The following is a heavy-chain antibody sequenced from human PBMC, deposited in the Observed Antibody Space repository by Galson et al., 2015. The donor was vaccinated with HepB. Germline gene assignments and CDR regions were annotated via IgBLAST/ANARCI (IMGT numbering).Heavy chain of an antibody. J-gene: IGHJ6*03. CDR2: IIPILGIA. CDR1: GGTFSSYA. V-gene: IGHV1-69*10. D-gene: IGHD6-13*01. CDR3: ARVMAAAGTGHYYYYYYMDV. Sequence: SVKVSCKASGGTFSSYAISWVRQAPGQGLEWMGGIIPILGIANYAQKFQGRVTITADKSTSTAYMELSSLRSEDTAVYYCARVMAAAGTGHYYYYYYMDVWGKGTTVTVSS.